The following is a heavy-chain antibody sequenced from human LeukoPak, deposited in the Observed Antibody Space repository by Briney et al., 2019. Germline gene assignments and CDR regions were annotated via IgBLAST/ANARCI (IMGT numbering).Heavy chain of an antibody. CDR3: ARAPPEHYNWFDP. CDR1: GYTFTSYG. Sequence: EASVKVSCKASGYTFTSYGISWVRQAPGQGLEWMGWISAYNGNTNYAQKLQGRVTMTTDTSTSTAYMGLRSLRSDDTAVYYCARAPPEHYNWFDPWGQGTLVTVSS. V-gene: IGHV1-18*01. J-gene: IGHJ5*02. D-gene: IGHD1/OR15-1a*01. CDR2: ISAYNGNT.